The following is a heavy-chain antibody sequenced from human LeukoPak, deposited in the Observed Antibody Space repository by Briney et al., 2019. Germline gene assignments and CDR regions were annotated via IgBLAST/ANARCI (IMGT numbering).Heavy chain of an antibody. V-gene: IGHV3-7*03. CDR2: INQNGGVK. J-gene: IGHJ4*02. D-gene: IGHD4-23*01. CDR1: GFIFGDYW. CDR3: TRTVNSASDF. Sequence: GSLRLSCVASGFIFGDYWMRWVRQAPGKGLEWVATINQNGGVKHYVDSVKGRFTISRDNAKTSLFLQMNSLRIDDTAMYYCTRTVNSASDFWGQGTLVTVSS.